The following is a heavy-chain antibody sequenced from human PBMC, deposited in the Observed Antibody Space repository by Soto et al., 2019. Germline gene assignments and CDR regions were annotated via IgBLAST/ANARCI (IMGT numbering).Heavy chain of an antibody. Sequence: EVQLVESGGGLVQPGGSLRLSCEASGFSFSSYWMLWVRQDPGKGLLWVARVSPDGGGTSYADSVQGRFAIFRDNAKNTVYLQMNSLRVEDTAVYFCARGRWELLPSDWGQGTLVTVSS. J-gene: IGHJ4*02. CDR2: VSPDGGGT. CDR3: ARGRWELLPSD. V-gene: IGHV3-74*01. D-gene: IGHD1-26*01. CDR1: GFSFSSYW.